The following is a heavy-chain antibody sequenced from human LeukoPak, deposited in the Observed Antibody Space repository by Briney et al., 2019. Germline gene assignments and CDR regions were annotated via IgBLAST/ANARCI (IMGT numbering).Heavy chain of an antibody. D-gene: IGHD5-18*01. Sequence: GGSLRLSCAASGFTFSIYAMSWVRQAPGKGLEWVSSISSSSSYIYYADSVKGRFTISRDNAKNSLYLQMNSLRAEDTAVYYCARDYSPWIQLWLPPRYWGQGTLVTVSS. CDR1: GFTFSIYA. J-gene: IGHJ4*02. CDR3: ARDYSPWIQLWLPPRY. CDR2: ISSSSSYI. V-gene: IGHV3-21*01.